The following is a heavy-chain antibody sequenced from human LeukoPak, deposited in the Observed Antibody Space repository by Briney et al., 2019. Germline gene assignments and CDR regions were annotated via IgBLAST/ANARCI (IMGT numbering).Heavy chain of an antibody. D-gene: IGHD3-10*01. V-gene: IGHV3-23*01. Sequence: AGGSLRLSCAASGFTFSSYAMSWVRQAPGKGLEWVSGISGSGDNTYYADSMKGRFTISRDNAKNSVYLQMNSLRAEDTAVYYCARDRGYYFDCWGQGTLVTVSS. CDR2: ISGSGDNT. J-gene: IGHJ4*02. CDR3: ARDRGYYFDC. CDR1: GFTFSSYA.